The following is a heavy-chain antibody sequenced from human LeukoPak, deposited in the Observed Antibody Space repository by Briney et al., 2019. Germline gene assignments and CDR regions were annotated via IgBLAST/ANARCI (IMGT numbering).Heavy chain of an antibody. V-gene: IGHV1-69*04. D-gene: IGHD2-2*01. CDR1: GGTFSSYA. Sequence: GASVKVSCKASGGTFSSYAISWVRQAPGQGLEWMGRIIPIFGIANYAQKFQGRVTITADKSTSTAYMELSSLRSEDTAVYYCARGGNCSCTSCQTYYYYGMDVWGQGTTVTVSS. CDR3: ARGGNCSCTSCQTYYYYGMDV. J-gene: IGHJ6*02. CDR2: IIPIFGIA.